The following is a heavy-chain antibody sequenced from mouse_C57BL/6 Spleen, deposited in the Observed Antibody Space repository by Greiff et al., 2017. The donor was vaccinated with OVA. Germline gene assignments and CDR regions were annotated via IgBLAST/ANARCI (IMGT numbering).Heavy chain of an antibody. Sequence: VQLQQPGAELVMPGASVKLSCKASGYTFTSYWMHWVKQRPGQGLEWIGEIDPSDSYTNYNQKFKGKSTLTVDKSSSTAYMQLSSLTSEDSAVYYCARGEYGSSGDYWGQGTTLTVSS. CDR1: GYTFTSYW. CDR3: ARGEYGSSGDY. CDR2: IDPSDSYT. V-gene: IGHV1-69*01. J-gene: IGHJ2*01. D-gene: IGHD1-1*01.